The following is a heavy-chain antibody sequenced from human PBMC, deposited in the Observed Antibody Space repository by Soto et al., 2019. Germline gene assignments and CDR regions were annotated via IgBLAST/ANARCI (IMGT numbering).Heavy chain of an antibody. D-gene: IGHD3-22*01. CDR1: GFSISTSGVG. J-gene: IGHJ6*02. Sequence: QITLKESGPTLVKPTQTLTLTCTLSGFSISTSGVGVGWIRQPPGKALEWLALIYWDDDKRYSPSLKSRLTITEDTSQTQVVLTMTNMDPVDTATYYCAHRLAGYWTSHYYGMDVWGRGTTVIVSS. CDR3: AHRLAGYWTSHYYGMDV. V-gene: IGHV2-5*02. CDR2: IYWDDDK.